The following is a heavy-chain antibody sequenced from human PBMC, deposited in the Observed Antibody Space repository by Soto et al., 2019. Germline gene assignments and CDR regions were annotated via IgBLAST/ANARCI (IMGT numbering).Heavy chain of an antibody. CDR3: ARDQKAAAGTWDNWFDP. V-gene: IGHV1-69*06. CDR2: IIPIFGTA. Sequence: QVQLVQSGAEVKKPGSSVKVSCKASGGTFSSYAISWVRQAPGQGLEWMGGIIPIFGTANYAQKLQGRVTMTTDTSTSTAYMELRSLRSDDTAVYYCARDQKAAAGTWDNWFDPWGQGTLVTVSS. D-gene: IGHD6-13*01. J-gene: IGHJ5*02. CDR1: GGTFSSYA.